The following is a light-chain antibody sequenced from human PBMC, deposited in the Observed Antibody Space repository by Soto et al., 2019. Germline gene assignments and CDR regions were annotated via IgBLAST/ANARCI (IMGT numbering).Light chain of an antibody. J-gene: IGKJ5*01. CDR1: QSVSNNY. Sequence: EIVLTQSPGTLSLSPGERATLCWRASQSVSNNYLAWYQQKPGQAPRRLIYGASSRATGIPDRFSGSGSGTDFTLTISRLGPEDFAVYYCQQYGSSPTFGEGTRLEIK. V-gene: IGKV3-20*01. CDR3: QQYGSSPT. CDR2: GAS.